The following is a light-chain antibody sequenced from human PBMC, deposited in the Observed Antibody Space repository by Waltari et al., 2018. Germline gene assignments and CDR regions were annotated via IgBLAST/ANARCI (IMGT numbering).Light chain of an antibody. V-gene: IGKV1-39*01. J-gene: IGKJ4*01. CDR1: QSITSF. CDR3: QQTYSTPDT. Sequence: DIQMTQYPSSLSASVGDKVTITCRASQSITSFLNWYQQKPGKAPKLLIYAASNLQSGVPSRFSGSGSGTDFSLTISSLQPEDFATYYCQQTYSTPDTFGGGTKVEIK. CDR2: AAS.